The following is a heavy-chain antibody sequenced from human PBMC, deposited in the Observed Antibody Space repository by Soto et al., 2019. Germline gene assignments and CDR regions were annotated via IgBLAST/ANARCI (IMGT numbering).Heavy chain of an antibody. D-gene: IGHD2-15*01. CDR2: MNPNSGNT. CDR1: GYTFTSYD. J-gene: IGHJ6*03. Sequence: QVQLVQSGAEVKKPGASVKVSCKASGYTFTSYDINWVRQATGQGLEWMGWMNPNSGNTGYAQKYQGRLTMPSNTTIITAYRELSSLRSEDTAVYYCAVLGYCRGGSCPLTSYYYYYYMDFWGKGTTVTVSS. V-gene: IGHV1-8*01. CDR3: AVLGYCRGGSCPLTSYYYYYYMDF.